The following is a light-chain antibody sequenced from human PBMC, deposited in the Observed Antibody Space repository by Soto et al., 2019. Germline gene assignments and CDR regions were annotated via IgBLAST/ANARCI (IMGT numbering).Light chain of an antibody. V-gene: IGLV2-8*01. J-gene: IGLJ1*01. CDR3: SSYAGIHNVI. Sequence: QSVLTQPPSASGAPGQSVTISCTGTSSDVGAYDYVSWYQQESGKAPKLLLYEVPKRTSGVADRFSGSKSGTTASLTVSGLQAEDEADYYCSSYAGIHNVIFGAGTKVTVL. CDR2: EVP. CDR1: SSDVGAYDY.